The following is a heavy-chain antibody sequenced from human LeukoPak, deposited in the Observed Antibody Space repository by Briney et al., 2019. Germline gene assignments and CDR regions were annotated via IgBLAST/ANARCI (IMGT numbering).Heavy chain of an antibody. CDR1: GFAFNRCS. CDR3: AKDASFDESGFSRDY. Sequence: GGSLRLSCAASGFAFNRCSMNWVRQAPGKGLEWVSYISDRSRTIFYADSVKGRFTISRDNAKNFLYLQMNSLRAEDTAVYYCAKDASFDESGFSRDYWGQGTLVTVSS. V-gene: IGHV3-48*01. CDR2: ISDRSRTI. J-gene: IGHJ4*02. D-gene: IGHD3-22*01.